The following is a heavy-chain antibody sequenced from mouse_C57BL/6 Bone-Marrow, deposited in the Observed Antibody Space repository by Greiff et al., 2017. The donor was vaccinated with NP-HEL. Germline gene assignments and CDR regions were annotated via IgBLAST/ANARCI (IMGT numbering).Heavy chain of an antibody. D-gene: IGHD2-3*01. CDR1: GYTFTSYW. Sequence: VQLQESGAELVKPGASVKMSCKASGYTFTSYWITWVKQRPGQGLEWIGDIYPGSGSTNYNEKFKSKATLTVDTSSSTAYMQLSSLTSEDSAVYYCARSMVRRDYWGQGTTLTVSS. J-gene: IGHJ2*01. V-gene: IGHV1-55*01. CDR2: IYPGSGST. CDR3: ARSMVRRDY.